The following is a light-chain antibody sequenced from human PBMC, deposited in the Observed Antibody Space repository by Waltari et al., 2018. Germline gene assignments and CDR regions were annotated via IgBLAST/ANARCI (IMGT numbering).Light chain of an antibody. J-gene: IGKJ3*01. Sequence: EIVLTQSPATLSLSPGERATLSCRASQSVSSYLAWDQQKPGQAPRLLIYDASNRDTGIPARFSGSGSETDFTLTISSLEPEDFAGYYCQQRSNWPPPTFGPGTKVDIK. CDR3: QQRSNWPPPT. CDR2: DAS. CDR1: QSVSSY. V-gene: IGKV3-11*01.